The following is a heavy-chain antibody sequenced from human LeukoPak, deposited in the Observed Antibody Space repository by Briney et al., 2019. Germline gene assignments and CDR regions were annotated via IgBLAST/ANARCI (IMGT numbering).Heavy chain of an antibody. CDR2: ISPSGDIR. J-gene: IGHJ1*01. D-gene: IGHD3-16*01. CDR1: GFTFSSTW. CDR3: AKDVAWGRYEH. V-gene: IGHV3-23*01. Sequence: GGSLRLSCAASGFTFSSTWMNWVRQAPGKGLEWVAGISPSGDIRYYTDSVKGRFTISRDNSKNTVYLQMNSLRAEDTAVYYCAKDVAWGRYEHWGQGTLVTVSS.